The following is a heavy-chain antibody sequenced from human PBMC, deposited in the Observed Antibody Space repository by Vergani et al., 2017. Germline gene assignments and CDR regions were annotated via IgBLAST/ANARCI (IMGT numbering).Heavy chain of an antibody. Sequence: EVQLLESGGGLVQPGGSLRLSCAASGFTFSSYAMSWVRQAPGKGLEWVSAISGSGGGTYYADSVKGRFTISRDNSKNTLYLQMNSLRAEDTAVYYCAKGQKYYYYYGMDVWGQGTTVTVSS. CDR2: ISGSGGGT. J-gene: IGHJ6*02. CDR3: AKGQKYYYYYGMDV. V-gene: IGHV3-23*01. CDR1: GFTFSSYA.